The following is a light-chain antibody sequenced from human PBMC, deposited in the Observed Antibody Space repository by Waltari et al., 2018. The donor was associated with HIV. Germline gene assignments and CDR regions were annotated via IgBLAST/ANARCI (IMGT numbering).Light chain of an antibody. CDR2: SAS. V-gene: IGKV3-20*01. Sequence: EVVMTQSPATLSVSPGGRATLSCRASHNINNYLAWYQQKPGQSPRLLIYSASTRANGIPDRFSGSGSGTDFSLTISRLEPEDFAVYYCQRYGRSRTFGQGTKVEIK. CDR1: HNINNY. CDR3: QRYGRSRT. J-gene: IGKJ1*01.